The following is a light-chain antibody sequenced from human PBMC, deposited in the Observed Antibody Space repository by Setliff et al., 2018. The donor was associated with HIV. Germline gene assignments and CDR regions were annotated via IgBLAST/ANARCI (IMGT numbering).Light chain of an antibody. V-gene: IGLV2-11*01. CDR3: SSFSGRLHV. Sequence: QSVLTQPRSVSGSPGQSVTIPCTGTSSDVGSYNYVTWYQQHPGKFPKLMIYDVTRRPSGVPDRFSGSRSGNTASLTISGLQAEDEADYYCSSFSGRLHVFGTGTKVTVL. CDR1: SSDVGSYNY. CDR2: DVT. J-gene: IGLJ1*01.